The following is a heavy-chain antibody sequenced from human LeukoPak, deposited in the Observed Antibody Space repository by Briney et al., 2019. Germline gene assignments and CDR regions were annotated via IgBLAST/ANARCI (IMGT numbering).Heavy chain of an antibody. J-gene: IGHJ6*02. CDR1: GGSISSSSYY. V-gene: IGHV4-39*07. Sequence: SETLSLTCTVSGGSISSSSYYWGWFRQPPGKGLEWIGSIYYSGSTNYNPSLKSRVTISVDTSKNQFSLKLSSVTAADTAVYYCARGRGRGHCSSTSCYIYYYYGMDVWGQGTTVTVSS. D-gene: IGHD2-2*01. CDR3: ARGRGRGHCSSTSCYIYYYYGMDV. CDR2: IYYSGST.